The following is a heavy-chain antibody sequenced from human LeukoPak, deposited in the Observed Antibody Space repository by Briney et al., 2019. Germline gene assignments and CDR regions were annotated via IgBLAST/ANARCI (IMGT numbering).Heavy chain of an antibody. V-gene: IGHV1-46*01. J-gene: IGHJ4*02. CDR1: GYTFTGYY. D-gene: IGHD6-6*01. CDR3: ARGFVRYSSSSNFDY. Sequence: ASVKVSCKASGYTFTGYYMHWVRQAPGQGLEWMGIINPSGGSTSYAQKFQGRVTMTRDMSTSTVYMELSSLRSEDTAVYYCARGFVRYSSSSNFDYWGQGTLVTVSS. CDR2: INPSGGST.